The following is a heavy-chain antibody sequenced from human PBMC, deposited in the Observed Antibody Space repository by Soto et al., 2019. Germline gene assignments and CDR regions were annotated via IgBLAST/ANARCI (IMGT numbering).Heavy chain of an antibody. V-gene: IGHV1-3*01. J-gene: IGHJ4*02. Sequence: VQVSYQAAGHTLTNYAMHLVRQAPGQRLECMGWINAGNGNTKYSQKFQVRVTITMDTSASTAYMELSSLRSEDTAVYYCARDHETYYYGSGSYYNRQQFDDWGQGILVTFSS. CDR3: ARDHETYYYGSGSYYNRQQFDD. CDR2: INAGNGNT. D-gene: IGHD3-10*01. CDR1: GHTLTNYA.